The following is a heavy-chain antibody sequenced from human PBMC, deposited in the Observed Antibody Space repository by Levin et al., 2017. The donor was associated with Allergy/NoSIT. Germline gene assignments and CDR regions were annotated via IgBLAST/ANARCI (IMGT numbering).Heavy chain of an antibody. CDR1: GFTFSDYF. D-gene: IGHD3-10*01. V-gene: IGHV3-72*01. CDR2: SENKANHYST. J-gene: IGHJ4*02. Sequence: GGSLRLSCVASGFTFSDYFVDWVRQAPGKGLEWVGRSENKANHYSTQYAASVKGRFTISRDDSNNSLSLQMNSLKTEDTAMYYCARDLRLDNDYYFEYWGQGALVTVSS. CDR3: ARDLRLDNDYYFEY.